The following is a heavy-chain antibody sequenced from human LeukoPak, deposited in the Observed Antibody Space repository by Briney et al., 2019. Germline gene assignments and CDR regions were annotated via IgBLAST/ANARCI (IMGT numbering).Heavy chain of an antibody. D-gene: IGHD3-22*01. J-gene: IGHJ3*02. V-gene: IGHV1-69*13. CDR1: GGTFSSYA. Sequence: ASVTVSCKASGGTFSSYAISWVRQAPGQGLEWMGGIIPIFGTANYAQKFQGRVTITADESTSTAYMELSSLRSEDTAVYYCASWGTMIVVATDAFDIWGQGTMVTVSS. CDR2: IIPIFGTA. CDR3: ASWGTMIVVATDAFDI.